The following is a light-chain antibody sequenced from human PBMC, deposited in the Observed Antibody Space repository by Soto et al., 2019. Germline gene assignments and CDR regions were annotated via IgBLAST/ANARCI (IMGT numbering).Light chain of an antibody. V-gene: IGKV3-20*01. CDR1: QSVSSTY. Sequence: EIVLTQSPGTLSLSPGERATLSCRASQSVSSTYLAWYQQKPGQAPRLLIYGASSRATGIPDRFSGRGSGTDFTLTISRLEPEDFAVYYCQQYGSSPLGQGTKVEIK. J-gene: IGKJ1*01. CDR3: QQYGSSP. CDR2: GAS.